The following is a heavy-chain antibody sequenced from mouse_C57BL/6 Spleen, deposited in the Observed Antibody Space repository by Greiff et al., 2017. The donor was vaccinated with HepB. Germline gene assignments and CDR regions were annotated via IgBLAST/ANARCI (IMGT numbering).Heavy chain of an antibody. CDR3: ARSPLWGFDV. J-gene: IGHJ1*03. CDR2: INPNNGGT. V-gene: IGHV1-26*01. Sequence: VQLQQSGPELVKPGASVKISCKASGYTFTDYYMNWVKQSHGKSLEWIGDINPNNGGTSYNQKFKGKATLTVDKSSSTAYMELRSLTSEDSAVYYCARSPLWGFDVWGTGTTVTVSS. CDR1: GYTFTDYY. D-gene: IGHD1-1*02.